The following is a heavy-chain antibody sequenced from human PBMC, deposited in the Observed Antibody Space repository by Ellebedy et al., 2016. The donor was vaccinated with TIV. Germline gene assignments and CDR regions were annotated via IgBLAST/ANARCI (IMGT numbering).Heavy chain of an antibody. J-gene: IGHJ4*02. CDR1: GGTFSSYA. Sequence: ASVKVSCXASGGTFSSYAISWVRQAPGQGLEWMGWISAYNGNTNYAQKLQGRVTMTTDTSTSTAYMELRSLRSDDTAVYYCARGQVYYDSSGYNYWGQGTLVTVSS. CDR2: ISAYNGNT. CDR3: ARGQVYYDSSGYNY. D-gene: IGHD3-22*01. V-gene: IGHV1-18*01.